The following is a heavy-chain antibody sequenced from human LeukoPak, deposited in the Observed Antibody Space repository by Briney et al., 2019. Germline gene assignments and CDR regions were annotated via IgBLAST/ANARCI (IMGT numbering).Heavy chain of an antibody. V-gene: IGHV4-61*10. J-gene: IGHJ4*02. CDR3: ARTRDGYNPFDY. CDR2: IYYSGST. Sequence: SETLSLTCTVSGGSISSGSYYWSWIRQPAGKGLEWIAYIYYSGSTNYNPSLKSRVTMSVDTSKNQFSLKLSSVTAADTAVYYCARTRDGYNPFDYWGQGTLVTVSS. CDR1: GGSISSGSYY. D-gene: IGHD5-24*01.